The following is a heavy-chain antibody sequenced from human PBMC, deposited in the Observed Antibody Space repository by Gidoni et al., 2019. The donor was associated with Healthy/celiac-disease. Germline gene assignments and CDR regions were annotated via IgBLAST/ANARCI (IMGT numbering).Heavy chain of an antibody. D-gene: IGHD5-18*01. CDR1: GFTFSRYD. V-gene: IGHV3-13*01. CDR3: ARVRGYSYRTFNAFDI. CDR2: IGTAGDT. J-gene: IGHJ3*02. Sequence: EVQLVEAGGGLVQPGGSLSLSCAASGFTFSRYDMHWVRQATGKGLEWVSAIGTAGDTYYPGSVKGRFTISRENAKNSLYLQMNSLRAGDTAVYYCARVRGYSYRTFNAFDIWGQGTMVTVSS.